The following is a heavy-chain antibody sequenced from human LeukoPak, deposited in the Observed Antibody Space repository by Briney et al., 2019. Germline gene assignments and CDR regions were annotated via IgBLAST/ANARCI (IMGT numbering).Heavy chain of an antibody. CDR1: GFTFHEHG. J-gene: IGHJ6*02. CDR3: AKGPYYHILTLYGMDV. V-gene: IGHV3-43*02. Sequence: GGSLRLSCVASGFTFHEHGIHWVRQTPGKGLQWVSLIGADGVDTYYADSVKGRFTISRDNSRNTLYLQMNSLRAEDTAVYYCAKGPYYHILTLYGMDVWGQGTTVTVSS. CDR2: IGADGVDT. D-gene: IGHD3-9*01.